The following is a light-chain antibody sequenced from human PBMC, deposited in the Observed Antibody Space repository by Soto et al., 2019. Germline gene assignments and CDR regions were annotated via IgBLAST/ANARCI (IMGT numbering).Light chain of an antibody. CDR1: SSDVGGYNY. CDR3: SSYTPSNTRQTV. Sequence: QSVLTQPASVSGSPGQSITISCTGTSSDVGGYNYVSWYQQHPGKAPKFMIYDVSNRPSGVSNRFSGSKSGNTASLTISGLQAEDDAVYYCSSYTPSNTRQTVFGPVTNVT. V-gene: IGLV2-14*01. CDR2: DVS. J-gene: IGLJ1*01.